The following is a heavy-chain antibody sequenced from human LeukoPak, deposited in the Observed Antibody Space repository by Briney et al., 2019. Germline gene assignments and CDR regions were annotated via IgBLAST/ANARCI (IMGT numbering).Heavy chain of an antibody. CDR2: FDPEDGET. CDR1: GYTLTELS. CDR3: ATNPSQNGGGSCYIY. D-gene: IGHD2-15*01. Sequence: ALVKVSCKVSGYTLTELSMHWVRQAPGKGLEWMGGFDPEDGETIYAQKFQGRATMTEDTSTDTAYMELSSLRSEDTAVYYCATNPSQNGGGSCYIYWGQGTLVTVSS. J-gene: IGHJ4*02. V-gene: IGHV1-24*01.